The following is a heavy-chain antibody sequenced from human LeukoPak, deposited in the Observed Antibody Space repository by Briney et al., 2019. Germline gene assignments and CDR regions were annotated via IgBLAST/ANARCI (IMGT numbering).Heavy chain of an antibody. D-gene: IGHD6-13*01. V-gene: IGHV1-69*01. J-gene: IGHJ4*02. CDR1: GGTFISYA. Sequence: GSSVKVSCKASGGTFISYAISWVRQAPGQGLEWMGGITPIFGTANYAQKFQGRVTITADESTSTAYMELSSLRSEDTAVYYCARAGLGYSSSWYLGRDWGQGTLVTVSS. CDR2: ITPIFGTA. CDR3: ARAGLGYSSSWYLGRD.